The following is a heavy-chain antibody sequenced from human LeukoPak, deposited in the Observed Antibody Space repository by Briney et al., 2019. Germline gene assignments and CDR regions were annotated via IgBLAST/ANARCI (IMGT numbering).Heavy chain of an antibody. CDR2: IRNKPHTYTI. Sequence: GGSLRVFCAASGFTFSNFGMYWVRQAPGKGLEWVARIRNKPHTYTIEYAASVRGRFSISRDDSKNSLYLRMNSLRTDDTAVYYCARGAYCGGGAICPAPFEYWGQGTLVTVSS. CDR3: ARGAYCGGGAICPAPFEY. V-gene: IGHV3-72*01. J-gene: IGHJ4*02. CDR1: GFTFSNFG. D-gene: IGHD2-21*01.